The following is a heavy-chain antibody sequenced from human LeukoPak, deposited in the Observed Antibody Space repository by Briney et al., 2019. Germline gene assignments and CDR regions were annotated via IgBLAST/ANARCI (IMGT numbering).Heavy chain of an antibody. CDR2: ISSSSSYT. J-gene: IGHJ4*02. Sequence: PGGSLRLSCAASGFTFSDYYMSWIRQAPGKGLEWVSYISSSSSYTNYADSVKGRFTISRDNAKNSLYLQMNSLRAEDTAVYYCARAVAGGDYFDYWGQGTLVTVSS. D-gene: IGHD6-19*01. CDR1: GFTFSDYY. V-gene: IGHV3-11*06. CDR3: ARAVAGGDYFDY.